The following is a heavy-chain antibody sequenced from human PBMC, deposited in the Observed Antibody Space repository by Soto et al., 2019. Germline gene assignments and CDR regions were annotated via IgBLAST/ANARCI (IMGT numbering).Heavy chain of an antibody. CDR1: GFSLSYFG. J-gene: IGHJ5*02. D-gene: IGHD3-3*01. CDR2: MSYDGRSQ. V-gene: IGHV3-30*03. Sequence: PGGSLRLSCAVSGFSLSYFGMHWVRQAPGKGLEWVAFMSYDGRSQYFRDSVKGRFTISRDTPKNTLYLQMDSLRVEDTAVYYCARVEEWLPNRNWFDPWGQGTLVTVSS. CDR3: ARVEEWLPNRNWFDP.